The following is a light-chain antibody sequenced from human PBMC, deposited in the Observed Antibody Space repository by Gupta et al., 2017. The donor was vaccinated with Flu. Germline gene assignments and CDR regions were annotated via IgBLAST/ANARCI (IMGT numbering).Light chain of an antibody. CDR1: GSNIGSNT. CDR3: AAWDDSLNGRV. J-gene: IGLJ3*02. V-gene: IGLV1-44*01. CDR2: SNY. Sequence: QSVLSQPPSASGTPGQRVTISCSGSGSNIGSNTVNWYHQLPGTAPKLLIYSNYHRPSGVPARFSGSKSGTSASLAISGLQSEDEADYYCAAWDDSLNGRVFGGGTKLTVL.